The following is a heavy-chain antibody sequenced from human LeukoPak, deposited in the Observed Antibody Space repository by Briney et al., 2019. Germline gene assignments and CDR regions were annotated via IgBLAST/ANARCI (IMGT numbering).Heavy chain of an antibody. CDR3: ARGELKRTTVTTYYYYYMDV. CDR2: MNTNSGNT. Sequence: ASVKVSCMASGYTFINYDINWVRQAPGQGLECLGWMNTNSGNTGYAQTFQDRVTITRDTPISTAYMELSSLRSEDTAVYYCARGELKRTTVTTYYYYYMDVWGKGTTVTVSS. J-gene: IGHJ6*03. V-gene: IGHV1-8*01. D-gene: IGHD4-17*01. CDR1: GYTFINYD.